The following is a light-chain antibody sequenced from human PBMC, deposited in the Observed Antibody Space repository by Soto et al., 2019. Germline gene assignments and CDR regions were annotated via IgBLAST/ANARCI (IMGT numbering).Light chain of an antibody. CDR1: SSNIGSNL. J-gene: IGLJ2*01. CDR3: AAWDDGLNGPV. V-gene: IGLV1-44*01. Sequence: QSVLTQPPSASGTPGQRVTISCSGSSSNIGSNLVTWYQQLPGTAPKLLIYNNNQRPLGVPDRFSGSKSGTSASLAISRLQSEDEADYYCAAWDDGLNGPVFGRGTKLTVL. CDR2: NNN.